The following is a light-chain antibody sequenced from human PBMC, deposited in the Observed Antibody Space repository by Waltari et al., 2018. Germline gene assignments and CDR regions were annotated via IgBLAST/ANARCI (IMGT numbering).Light chain of an antibody. J-gene: IGLJ3*02. V-gene: IGLV1-47*01. Sequence: QSGLTQSPSVSGPPGQRVTISCSGSTSNIGSYHVYWYQQLPGAAPKLLIYRNDQRPSGVPDRFSGSKSVTSASLAISGLRSEDEAFYYCAAWDDSLTAWLFGGGTKLTVL. CDR1: TSNIGSYH. CDR2: RND. CDR3: AAWDDSLTAWL.